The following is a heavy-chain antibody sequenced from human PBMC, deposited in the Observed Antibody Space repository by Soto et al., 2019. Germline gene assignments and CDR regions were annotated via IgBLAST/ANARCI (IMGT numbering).Heavy chain of an antibody. J-gene: IGHJ4*02. CDR2: IYHSVST. CDR1: GGSISSDGYS. CDR3: ARGPPIFY. D-gene: IGHD3-9*01. Sequence: QLQLQECGSKLVKPSQTLSLTCAVSGGSISSDGYSWSWIRQPPGKGLEWIGYIYHSVSTYYNPSLKCRVTISVDRSKNQFSLKLSSVTAADTAVYYCARGPPIFYWGQGTLVTVSS. V-gene: IGHV4-30-2*01.